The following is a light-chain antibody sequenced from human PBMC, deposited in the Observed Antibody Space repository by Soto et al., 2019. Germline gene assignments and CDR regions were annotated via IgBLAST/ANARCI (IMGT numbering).Light chain of an antibody. CDR3: QQYNNRPFT. J-gene: IGKJ3*01. CDR2: GAS. Sequence: EIVMTQSPANLSVSPGDRATLSCRASQSVSSNLAWYQQKPGQAPRLLIYGASTRATGIPARFSGSGSGKEFPLTISSLPSEYFAVYYCQQYNNRPFTFGPGTKVDIK. CDR1: QSVSSN. V-gene: IGKV3-15*01.